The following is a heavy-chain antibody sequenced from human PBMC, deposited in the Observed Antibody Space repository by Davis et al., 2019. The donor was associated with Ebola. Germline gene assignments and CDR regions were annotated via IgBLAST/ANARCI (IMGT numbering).Heavy chain of an antibody. Sequence: GESLKISCTASGFTVSSNHMNWVRQAPGKGLEWVSVIYDQSTAYADAVRGRFIISRDKSNNTLYLEMSSLRVDDTAVYYCARDGYNPYYYYYYGMDVWGRGTTVTVSS. J-gene: IGHJ6*02. CDR1: GFTVSSNH. D-gene: IGHD5-24*01. V-gene: IGHV3-53*05. CDR3: ARDGYNPYYYYYYGMDV. CDR2: IYDQST.